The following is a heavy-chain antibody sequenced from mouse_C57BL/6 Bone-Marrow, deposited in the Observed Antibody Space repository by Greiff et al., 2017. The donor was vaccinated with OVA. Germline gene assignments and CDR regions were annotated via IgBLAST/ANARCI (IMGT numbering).Heavy chain of an antibody. D-gene: IGHD2-4*01. J-gene: IGHJ4*01. V-gene: IGHV14-4*01. CDR2: IDPENGDN. CDR3: TNPRDYGNAMDY. Sequence: EVQLQQSGAELVRPGASVKLSCTASGFNIKDDYMHWVKQRPEQGLEWIGWIDPENGDNEYASEFQGKATIPADTSSKTAYLQLSSLTAEDTSVYYCTNPRDYGNAMDYWGQGTSVTVSS. CDR1: GFNIKDDY.